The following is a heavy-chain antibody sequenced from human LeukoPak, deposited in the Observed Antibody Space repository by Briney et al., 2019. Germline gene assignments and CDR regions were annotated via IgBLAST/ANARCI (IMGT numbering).Heavy chain of an antibody. J-gene: IGHJ4*02. D-gene: IGHD5-12*01. Sequence: GGSLRLSCAASAFTVSSNYMSWVRQAPGKGLEWVSVIYSGGSTYYADSVKGRFTISRDNSKNTLYLQMNSLRAEDTAVYYCARDWRGYSGYDYNYWGQGTLVTVSS. CDR2: IYSGGST. V-gene: IGHV3-66*01. CDR1: AFTVSSNY. CDR3: ARDWRGYSGYDYNY.